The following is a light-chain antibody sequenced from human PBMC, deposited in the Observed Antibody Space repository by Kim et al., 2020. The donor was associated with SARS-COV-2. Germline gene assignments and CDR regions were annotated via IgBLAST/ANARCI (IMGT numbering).Light chain of an antibody. CDR3: QAWDSSTHVV. V-gene: IGLV3-1*01. Sequence: SYELTQPPSVSVSPGQTASIPCSGDNLGSKYTCWYQQKPGQSPILVIYQDRKRPSGIPERFSGSNSGNTATLTISGTQALDEADYYCQAWDSSTHVVFGGGTQRTVL. CDR1: NLGSKY. CDR2: QDR. J-gene: IGLJ2*01.